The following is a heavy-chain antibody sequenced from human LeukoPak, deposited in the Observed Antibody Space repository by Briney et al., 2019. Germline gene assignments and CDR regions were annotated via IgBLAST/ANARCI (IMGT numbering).Heavy chain of an antibody. CDR3: ARQSGGATEYFDS. V-gene: IGHV5-51*01. D-gene: IGHD1-26*01. J-gene: IGHJ4*02. CDR1: GYSFISYW. Sequence: GESLKISCKGSGYSFISYWIGWVRQMPGKGLEWMGIIYPGDSDTTYSPSFQGQVTISADKSISTAYLQWSSLKASDTVMYYCARQSGGATEYFDSWGQGTLVTVSS. CDR2: IYPGDSDT.